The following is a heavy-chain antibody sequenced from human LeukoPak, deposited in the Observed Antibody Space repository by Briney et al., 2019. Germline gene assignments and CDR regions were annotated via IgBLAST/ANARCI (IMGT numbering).Heavy chain of an antibody. Sequence: SETLSLTCSVSGATIRRFYRSWVRQPPGKGLEWIGYISYSGSTKYNPSLKSRATMSADTTKSQLSLRLDSVTAADTAVYFCAQQVVGTSDTFDIWGQGTMVTVSS. CDR2: ISYSGST. D-gene: IGHD6-13*01. V-gene: IGHV4-59*01. CDR1: GATIRRFY. CDR3: AQQVVGTSDTFDI. J-gene: IGHJ3*02.